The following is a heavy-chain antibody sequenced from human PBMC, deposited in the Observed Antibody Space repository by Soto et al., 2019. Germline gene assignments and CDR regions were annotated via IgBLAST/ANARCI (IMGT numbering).Heavy chain of an antibody. J-gene: IGHJ6*02. D-gene: IGHD1-1*01. CDR2: INHSGST. CDR3: ARGYNWKGYYYYGMDV. V-gene: IGHV4-30-2*01. CDR1: GGSISSGGYS. Sequence: PSETLSLTCAVSGGSISSGGYSWSWIRQPPGKGLECIGEINHSGSTNYNPSLKSRVTISVDTSKNQFSLKLSSVTAADTAVYYCARGYNWKGYYYYGMDVWGQGTTVX.